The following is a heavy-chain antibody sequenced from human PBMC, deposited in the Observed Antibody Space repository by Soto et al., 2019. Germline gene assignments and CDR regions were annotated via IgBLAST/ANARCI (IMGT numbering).Heavy chain of an antibody. V-gene: IGHV3-7*03. CDR3: ASSPHKDSRPDY. CDR2: IKYDGSEK. J-gene: IGHJ4*02. Sequence: EVQLVESGGGLVQPWGSLRLSCAASGFTFSSYWMSWVRQAPGRGLEWMANIKYDGSEKYYVDSVKGRLTISRDNAKNSLYLQMNSLRAEDTAVYYCASSPHKDSRPDYWGQGTLVTVSS. CDR1: GFTFSSYW. D-gene: IGHD3-22*01.